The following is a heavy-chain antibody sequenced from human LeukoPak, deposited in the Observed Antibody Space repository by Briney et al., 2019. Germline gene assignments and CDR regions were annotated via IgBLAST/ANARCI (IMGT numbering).Heavy chain of an antibody. D-gene: IGHD4-17*01. CDR3: AKPTGSKGWFGT. J-gene: IGHJ5*02. CDR2: IYSGGTT. V-gene: IGHV4-39*01. Sequence: SETLSLTCTASGGSISGDTYYWGWVRQPPGKGLEWIGTIYSGGTTYYNPSLKSRVIMSVDASKNQISLRLTSASATDTAMYYCAKPTGSKGWFGTWGQGTLVTVSS. CDR1: GGSISGDTYY.